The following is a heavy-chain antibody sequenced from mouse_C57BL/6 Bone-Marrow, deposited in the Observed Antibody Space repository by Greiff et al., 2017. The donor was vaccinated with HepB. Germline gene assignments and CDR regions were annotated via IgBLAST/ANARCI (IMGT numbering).Heavy chain of an antibody. J-gene: IGHJ4*01. Sequence: QVQLQQSGAELVKPGASVKISCKASGYAFSSYWMNWVKQRPGKGLEWIGQIYPGDGDTNYNGKFKGKATLTADKSSSTAYMQLSSLTSEDSAVYFCARNGYGKGNAMDYWGQGTSVTVSS. CDR2: IYPGDGDT. CDR1: GYAFSSYW. CDR3: ARNGYGKGNAMDY. D-gene: IGHD2-2*01. V-gene: IGHV1-80*01.